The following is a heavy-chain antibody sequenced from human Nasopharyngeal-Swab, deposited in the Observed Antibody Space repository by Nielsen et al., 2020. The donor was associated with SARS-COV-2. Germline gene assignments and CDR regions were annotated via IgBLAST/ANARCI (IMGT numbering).Heavy chain of an antibody. CDR3: ARVDRGGSYFSEYYYYMDV. CDR1: GFTFDDYA. J-gene: IGHJ6*03. CDR2: IRWNSGTI. Sequence: SLKISCAASGFTFDDYAMHWVRQAPGKGLEWVSGIRWNSGTIGYADSVKGRFTISRDNAKHSLFLQMNSLRTEDTALYYCARVDRGGSYFSEYYYYMDVWGKGTSVTVSS. V-gene: IGHV3-9*01. D-gene: IGHD1-26*01.